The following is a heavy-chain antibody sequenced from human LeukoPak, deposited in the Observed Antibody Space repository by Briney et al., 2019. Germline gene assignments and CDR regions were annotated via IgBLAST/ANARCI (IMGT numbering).Heavy chain of an antibody. CDR1: GFTFSSYG. CDR2: ISGSGGST. V-gene: IGHV3-23*01. CDR3: AKGPNYDILTGWRKTYNGFDI. Sequence: GGSLRLSCAASGFTFSSYGMSWVRQAPGKGLEWVSAISGSGGSTYYADSLKGRFTISRDNSKNTLYLQMNSLRPEDTAVYYCAKGPNYDILTGWRKTYNGFDIWGQGTMVTVSS. J-gene: IGHJ3*02. D-gene: IGHD3-9*01.